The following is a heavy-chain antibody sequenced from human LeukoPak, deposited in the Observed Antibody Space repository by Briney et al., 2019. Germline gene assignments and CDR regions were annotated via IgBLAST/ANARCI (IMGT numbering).Heavy chain of an antibody. V-gene: IGHV4-4*07. J-gene: IGHJ3*02. CDR2: IHSSGTT. CDR3: AKSNGYGLIDI. CDR1: GVSMNYYF. Sequence: SETLSLTRTVSGVSMNYYFWNWIRQPAGEGLQWIGRIHSSGTTNYSPSLKSRVTISLDTSRNQFSLRLNSVTAADTAVYYCAKSNGYGLIDIWGQGTMVTVSS. D-gene: IGHD3-10*01.